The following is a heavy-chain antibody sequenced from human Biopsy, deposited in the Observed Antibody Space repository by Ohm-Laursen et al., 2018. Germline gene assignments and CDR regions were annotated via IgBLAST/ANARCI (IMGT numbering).Heavy chain of an antibody. CDR1: GYRFTGYH. CDR3: TRGGYYYDSLAYYYWFDP. Sequence: GASVNVSCKASGYRFTGYHVHWVRQAPGQGLGWMGWINAKTGDTNYVQKFQGRITMTRDTSISTAYVDLSSLRSDDTAVYYCTRGGYYYDSLAYYYWFDPWGQGTLVTVSS. J-gene: IGHJ5*02. V-gene: IGHV1-2*02. CDR2: INAKTGDT. D-gene: IGHD3-22*01.